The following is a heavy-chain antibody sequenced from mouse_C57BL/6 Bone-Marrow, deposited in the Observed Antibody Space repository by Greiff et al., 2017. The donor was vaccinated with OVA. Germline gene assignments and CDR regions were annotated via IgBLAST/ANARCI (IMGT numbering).Heavy chain of an antibody. Sequence: EVQLQQSGPELVKPGASVKISCKASGYAFTGYYMNWVKQSPEKSLEWIGEINPSTGGTTNNQKFKAKATLTVDKSSSTAYMQLKSLTSEDSAVYYCARRPLLNYYAMDYWGQGTSVTVSS. J-gene: IGHJ4*01. CDR1: GYAFTGYY. D-gene: IGHD2-1*01. CDR2: INPSTGGT. V-gene: IGHV1-42*01. CDR3: ARRPLLNYYAMDY.